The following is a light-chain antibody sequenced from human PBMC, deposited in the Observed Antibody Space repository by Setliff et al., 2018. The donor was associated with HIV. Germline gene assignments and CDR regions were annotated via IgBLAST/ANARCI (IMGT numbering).Light chain of an antibody. Sequence: QSALRQPASVSGSPGQSITISCTGTSSDLGTYNYVSWYQQYSGRAPRLIVFDVSKRPSGVSDRFSGSKSGNTASLTISGLQAEDEADYHCTSYTSRHTYVFGTGTKVTVL. J-gene: IGLJ1*01. CDR2: DVS. CDR3: TSYTSRHTYV. V-gene: IGLV2-14*03. CDR1: SSDLGTYNY.